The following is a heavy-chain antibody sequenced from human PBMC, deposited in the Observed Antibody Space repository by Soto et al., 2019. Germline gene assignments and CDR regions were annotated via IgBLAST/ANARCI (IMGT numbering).Heavy chain of an antibody. D-gene: IGHD2-2*01. CDR2: IIPILGIA. V-gene: IGHV1-69*08. CDR1: GGTFSSYT. J-gene: IGHJ6*02. Sequence: QVQLVQPGAEVKKPGSSVKVSCKASGGTFSSYTISWVRQAPGQGLEWMGRIIPILGIANYAQKFQGRVTITADKSTSTAYMELSSLRSEDTAVYYCARDQCSSTSCQSYYYGMDVWGQGTTVTVSS. CDR3: ARDQCSSTSCQSYYYGMDV.